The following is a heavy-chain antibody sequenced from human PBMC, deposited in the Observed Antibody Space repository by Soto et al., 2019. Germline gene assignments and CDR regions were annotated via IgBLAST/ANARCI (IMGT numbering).Heavy chain of an antibody. Sequence: ASVKVSCKASGFSFTGYYIHWLRQAPGQGLEWMGWINAHSGGTEYAQKFQGRVTLTRDTSIATAYLTLTSLTSDDTALYYCAKDLKPQLAYWLDTWGQGTQVTFXS. CDR2: INAHSGGT. D-gene: IGHD6-6*01. J-gene: IGHJ5*01. V-gene: IGHV1-2*02. CDR1: GFSFTGYY. CDR3: AKDLKPQLAYWLDT.